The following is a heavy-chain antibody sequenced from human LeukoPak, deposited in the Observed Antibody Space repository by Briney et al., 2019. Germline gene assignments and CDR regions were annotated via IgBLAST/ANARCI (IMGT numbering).Heavy chain of an antibody. CDR3: TRDRFGDFWSGYPDY. Sequence: GGSLRLSCAASGFTFSSYAMSWVRQAPGKGLEWVGFIRSKAYGGTTEYAASVKGRFTISRDDSKSIAYLQMNSLKTEDTAVYYCTRDRFGDFWSGYPDYWGQGTLVTVSS. J-gene: IGHJ4*02. V-gene: IGHV3-49*04. CDR2: IRSKAYGGTT. D-gene: IGHD3-3*01. CDR1: GFTFSSYA.